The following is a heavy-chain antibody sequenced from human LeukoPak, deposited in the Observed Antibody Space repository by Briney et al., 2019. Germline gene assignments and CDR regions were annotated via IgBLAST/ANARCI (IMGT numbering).Heavy chain of an antibody. Sequence: GGSLRLSCAASGFTVSSNYMSWVRQAPGKGLEWVSVIYSGGSTFYADSVKGRFTISRDSSKNTVYLQMNSLRGEDTAVYYCARDRAYSYGFAYYFADWGQGTLVTVSS. V-gene: IGHV3-66*01. J-gene: IGHJ4*02. CDR3: ARDRAYSYGFAYYFAD. CDR2: IYSGGST. CDR1: GFTVSSNY. D-gene: IGHD5-18*01.